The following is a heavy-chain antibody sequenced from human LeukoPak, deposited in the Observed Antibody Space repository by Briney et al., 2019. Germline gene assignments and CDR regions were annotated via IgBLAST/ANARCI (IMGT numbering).Heavy chain of an antibody. CDR3: ARAAQNWNNAPYFDF. CDR1: LGSASIGDYY. D-gene: IGHD1/OR15-1a*01. V-gene: IGHV4-31*03. Sequence: PQTLSPTCTLSLGSASIGDYYSGWIRQHPGNGRELVGYIYSSGATYYNPSLKSRLTISVDTSKNQFSLKLSSVTAADTAVYYCARAAQNWNNAPYFDFWGQETLVTVSS. CDR2: IYSSGAT. J-gene: IGHJ4*02.